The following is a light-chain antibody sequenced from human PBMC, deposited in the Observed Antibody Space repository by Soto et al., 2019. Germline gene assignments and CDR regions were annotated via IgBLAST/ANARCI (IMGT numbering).Light chain of an antibody. J-gene: IGLJ2*01. V-gene: IGLV2-14*03. CDR1: SSDVGGYDY. Sequence: QSALTQPASVSGSPGQSITISCTGTSSDVGGYDYVSWYQQHPGKAPRLMIYDVNNRPSGVSNRFFGSKSGNTASLTISGLQAEDEADYYCNSYSTSSTPLVFGGGTKVTVL. CDR2: DVN. CDR3: NSYSTSSTPLV.